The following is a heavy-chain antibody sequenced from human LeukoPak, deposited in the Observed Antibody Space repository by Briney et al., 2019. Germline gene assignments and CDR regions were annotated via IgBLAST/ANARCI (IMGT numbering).Heavy chain of an antibody. V-gene: IGHV4-4*09. Sequence: SETLSLTCTVSGGSISSYYWSWIRQPPGKGLEWIGYIYTSGSTNYNPSLKSRVTISVDTSKNQFSLKLSSVTAADTAVYYCARLPEYNWFDPWGQGTLVTVSS. CDR2: IYTSGST. J-gene: IGHJ5*02. CDR3: ARLPEYNWFDP. CDR1: GGSISSYY.